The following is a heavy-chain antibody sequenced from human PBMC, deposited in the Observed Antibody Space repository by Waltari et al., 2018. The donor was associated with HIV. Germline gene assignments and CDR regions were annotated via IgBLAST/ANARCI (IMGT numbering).Heavy chain of an antibody. D-gene: IGHD5-12*01. V-gene: IGHV1-8*01. CDR3: ARYCSGGNCPIPKNGENSGYEGGDV. CDR1: GYNFTTYA. Sequence: QVQLVQSGAEVKEPGASVTVSCKAFGYNFTTYAIGWVRQAPGHGLEWMGWMSPFRLKTGSPPGFQGRVSMTRDTPKNTAYMKLSSLRDDDTAVYYCARYCSGGNCPIPKNGENSGYEGGDVWGEGTLVSV. CDR2: MSPFRLKT. J-gene: IGHJ4*02.